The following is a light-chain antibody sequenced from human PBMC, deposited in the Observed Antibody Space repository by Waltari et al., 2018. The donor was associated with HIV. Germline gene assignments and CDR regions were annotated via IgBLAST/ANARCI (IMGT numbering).Light chain of an antibody. J-gene: IGKJ3*01. CDR3: QQHSNWPLIT. V-gene: IGKV3-11*01. Sequence: VLTQSQVTLSASPGERVTLFCRASQRVNSYLSWYQPKPGQAPRFLIYDASKRATGIPARFSGTGSGTDFTLTISSLEPEEFAVYFCQQHSNWPLITFGPGSTVDV. CDR2: DAS. CDR1: QRVNSY.